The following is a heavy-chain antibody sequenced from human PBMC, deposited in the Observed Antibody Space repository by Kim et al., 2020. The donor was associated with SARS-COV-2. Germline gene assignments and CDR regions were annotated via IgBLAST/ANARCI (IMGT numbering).Heavy chain of an antibody. CDR2: ISGSGDKT. D-gene: IGHD3-10*01. CDR3: VKGANLWYYNGMDV. J-gene: IGHJ6*02. CDR1: RFTFSSYG. Sequence: GGSLRLSCAASRFTFSSYGMTWVRQAPGKGLEWVSTISGSGDKTYYADSVKGRFTISRDNAKNTMYLQMNNLRVEDTAVYYCVKGANLWYYNGMDVWGQGTTVTVSS. V-gene: IGHV3-23*01.